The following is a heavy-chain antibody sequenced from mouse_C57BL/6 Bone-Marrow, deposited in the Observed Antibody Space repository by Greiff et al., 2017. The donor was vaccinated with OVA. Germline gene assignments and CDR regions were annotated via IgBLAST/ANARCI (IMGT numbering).Heavy chain of an antibody. CDR2: IDPSDSYT. CDR3: ARGYYFDY. CDR1: GYTFTSYW. V-gene: IGHV1-59*01. J-gene: IGHJ2*01. Sequence: VQLQQPGAELVRPGTSVKLSCKASGYTFTSYWMHWVKQRPGQGLEWIGVIDPSDSYTNYNQKFKGKATLTVDTSSSTAYMQLSSLTSEDSAVYYCARGYYFDYWGKGTTLTVSS.